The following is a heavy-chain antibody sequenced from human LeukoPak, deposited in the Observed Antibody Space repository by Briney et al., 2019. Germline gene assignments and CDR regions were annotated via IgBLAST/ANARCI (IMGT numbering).Heavy chain of an antibody. CDR2: IYYSGST. J-gene: IGHJ4*02. CDR3: ARSGYGDYYFDY. CDR1: GGSISSGGYY. D-gene: IGHD4-17*01. Sequence: PSQTLSLTCTLSGGSISSGGYYWSWIRQHPGKGLEWIGYIYYSGSTYYNPSLKSRVTISVDTSKNQFSLKLSSVTAADTAVYYCARSGYGDYYFDYWGQGTLVTVSS. V-gene: IGHV4-31*03.